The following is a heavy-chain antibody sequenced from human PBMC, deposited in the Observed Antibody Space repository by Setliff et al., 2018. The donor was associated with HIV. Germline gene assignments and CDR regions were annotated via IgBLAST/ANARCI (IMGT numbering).Heavy chain of an antibody. D-gene: IGHD3-22*01. CDR3: AGRVYYYDDSATLREEGFVP. Sequence: SETLSLTCTVSGGSITRTPYYWGWIRQPPGKGLEWIGSIHHSGTAYDNPSLKSRVTISVDPSKNQILLRLSSVTAADTAVYYCAGRVYYYDDSATLREEGFVPWGQGTLVTVSS. J-gene: IGHJ5*02. CDR1: GGSITRTPYY. V-gene: IGHV4-39*01. CDR2: IHHSGTA.